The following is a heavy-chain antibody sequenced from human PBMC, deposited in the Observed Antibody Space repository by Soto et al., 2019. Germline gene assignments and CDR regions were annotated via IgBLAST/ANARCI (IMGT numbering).Heavy chain of an antibody. J-gene: IGHJ3*02. CDR2: IYYSGST. CDR1: GGSISSSSYY. CDR3: ARITMVRGVIFAFDI. V-gene: IGHV4-39*01. Sequence: QLQLQESGPGLVKPSETLSLTCTVSGGSISSSSYYWGWIRQPPGKGLEWIGSIYYSGSTYYNPSLKSRVTISVDTSKNQFSLKLSSVTAADTAVYYCARITMVRGVIFAFDIWGQGTMVIVSS. D-gene: IGHD3-10*01.